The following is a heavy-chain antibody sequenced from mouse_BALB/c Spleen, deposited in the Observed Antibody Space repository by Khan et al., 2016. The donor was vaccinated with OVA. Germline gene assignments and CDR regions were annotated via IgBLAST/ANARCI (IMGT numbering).Heavy chain of an antibody. Sequence: VQLKESGPGLVKPSQSLSLTCTVTGYSITSDFAWNWIRQFPGNKLEWMGYISSTGSTSYSPSLKSRISITRDKSKNQFFLHLNSVTTEDTATYYCARSLYYSDSYAMDYWGQGTSVTVSS. V-gene: IGHV3-2*02. D-gene: IGHD2-13*01. CDR1: GYSITSDFA. CDR3: ARSLYYSDSYAMDY. J-gene: IGHJ4*01. CDR2: ISSTGST.